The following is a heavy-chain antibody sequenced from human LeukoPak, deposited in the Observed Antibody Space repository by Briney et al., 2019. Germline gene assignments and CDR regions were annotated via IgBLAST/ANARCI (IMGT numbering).Heavy chain of an antibody. D-gene: IGHD5-12*01. CDR1: GYTFTGYY. J-gene: IGHJ4*02. V-gene: IGHV1-2*06. CDR3: ARDITFRGYASVY. Sequence: ASVKVSCKASGYTFTGYYMHWVRQAPGQGLEWMGRINPNSGGTNYAQKFQGRVTMTRDTSISTAYMELSRLRSDDTAVYYCARDITFRGYASVYWGQGTLVTVSS. CDR2: INPNSGGT.